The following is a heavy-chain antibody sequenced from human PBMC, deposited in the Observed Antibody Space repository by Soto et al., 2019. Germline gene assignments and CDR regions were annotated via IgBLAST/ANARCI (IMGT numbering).Heavy chain of an antibody. CDR2: MNPNSGNT. V-gene: IGHV1-8*01. J-gene: IGHJ5*02. CDR3: ARGLSTVVGSTATVSPLDP. D-gene: IGHD3-9*01. CDR1: GYTFTGYD. Sequence: ASVKVSCKASGYTFTGYDINWVRQATGQGLEWMGWMNPNSGNTGYAQKFQGRVTMTRNTSASTVYMEVSSLKSEDTAIYYCARGLSTVVGSTATVSPLDPWGQGTLVTVSS.